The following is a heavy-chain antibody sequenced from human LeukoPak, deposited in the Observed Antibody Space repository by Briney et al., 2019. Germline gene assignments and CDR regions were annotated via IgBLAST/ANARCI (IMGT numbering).Heavy chain of an antibody. V-gene: IGHV3-66*01. Sequence: GGSLRLSCAASGFTVSSNYMSWVRQAPGKGLEWVSVIYSGGSTYYAGSVECRFTISRDNSKNTLKFQINSLRAEDTAVYYCAREKQQLDGMDVWGQGTTVTVSS. D-gene: IGHD6-13*01. CDR2: IYSGGST. CDR1: GFTVSSNY. J-gene: IGHJ6*02. CDR3: AREKQQLDGMDV.